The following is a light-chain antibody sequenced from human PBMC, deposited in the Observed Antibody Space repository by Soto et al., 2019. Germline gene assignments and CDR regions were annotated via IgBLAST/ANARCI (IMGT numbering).Light chain of an antibody. CDR3: QLYNTYSLT. V-gene: IGKV1-5*01. CDR2: EAS. J-gene: IGKJ1*01. CDR1: QSISTW. Sequence: DIQMTQSPSTLSASVGYRFTITCRASQSISTWLAWYQQKPGKAPKLLMYEASSLESGVPSRFSGSGSGTEFTLTISSLQPDDFATYYCQLYNTYSLTFGQGTTGDIK.